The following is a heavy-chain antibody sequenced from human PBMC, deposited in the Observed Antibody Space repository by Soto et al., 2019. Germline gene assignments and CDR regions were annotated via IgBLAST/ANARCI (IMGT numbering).Heavy chain of an antibody. CDR1: GYSFSNYW. CDR2: TYLGASDT. CDR3: ARQIYDSDTGPNFQYYFDS. Sequence: HGESLKISCKGSGYSFSNYWIGWVRQMPGKGLEWMGITYLGASDTRYSPSFQGQVIISADKSTGTASLQWSSLKASDTAIYYCARQIYDSDTGPNFQYYFDSWGQGTPVTVSS. V-gene: IGHV5-51*01. J-gene: IGHJ4*02. D-gene: IGHD3-22*01.